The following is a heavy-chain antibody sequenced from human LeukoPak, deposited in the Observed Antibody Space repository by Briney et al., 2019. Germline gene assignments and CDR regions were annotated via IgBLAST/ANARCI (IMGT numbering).Heavy chain of an antibody. CDR1: GGSISSYY. D-gene: IGHD2-2*01. J-gene: IGHJ4*02. Sequence: SETTSLTCTVSGGSISSYYWSWIRQPAGKGLEWIGRIYTSGSTNYNPSLKSRVTISVDTSKNQFSLRLSSVTAADTAVYYCAGVPSASCVDYWGQGTLVTVSS. CDR3: AGVPSASCVDY. CDR2: IYTSGST. V-gene: IGHV4-4*07.